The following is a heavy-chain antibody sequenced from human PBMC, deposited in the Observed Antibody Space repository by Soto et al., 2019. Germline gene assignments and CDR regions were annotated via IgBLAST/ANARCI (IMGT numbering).Heavy chain of an antibody. CDR2: ITGTGGST. Sequence: VGSLRLSCAASGFTFSTHAMSWVRQARGGGLEWVSAITGTGGSTYYGDSVKGRFTISRDNSKNTLYLQMNSLRAEDTAVYYCAKDRGITMVVVTVLLDFWGQGTLVTVSS. CDR1: GFTFSTHA. V-gene: IGHV3-23*01. D-gene: IGHD3-22*01. CDR3: AKDRGITMVVVTVLLDF. J-gene: IGHJ4*02.